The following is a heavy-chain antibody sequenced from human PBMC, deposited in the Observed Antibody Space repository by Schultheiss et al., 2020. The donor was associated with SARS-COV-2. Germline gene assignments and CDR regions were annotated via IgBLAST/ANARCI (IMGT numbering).Heavy chain of an antibody. CDR3: ARGTD. D-gene: IGHD1-14*01. CDR2: ISSNGGST. J-gene: IGHJ4*02. CDR1: GFTFSSYW. V-gene: IGHV3-64*04. Sequence: GESLKISCAASGFTFSSYWMHWVRQAPGKGLEYVSAISSNGGSTYYADSVKGRFTISRDNSKNTLYLQMNSLRAEDTAVYYCARGTDWGQGTLVTVSS.